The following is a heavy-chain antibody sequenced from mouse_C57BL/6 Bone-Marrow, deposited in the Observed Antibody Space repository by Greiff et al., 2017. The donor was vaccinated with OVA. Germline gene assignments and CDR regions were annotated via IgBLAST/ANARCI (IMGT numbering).Heavy chain of an antibody. Sequence: VQLQQPGAELVKPGASVKLSCKASGYTFTSYWMHWVKQRPGQGLEWIGMIHPNSGSTNYNEKFKSKATLTVDKSSSTAYMQLSSLTSEDSAVYYCARSDSNYEIDYWGQGTTLTVSS. CDR3: ARSDSNYEIDY. V-gene: IGHV1-64*01. D-gene: IGHD2-5*01. CDR1: GYTFTSYW. J-gene: IGHJ2*01. CDR2: IHPNSGST.